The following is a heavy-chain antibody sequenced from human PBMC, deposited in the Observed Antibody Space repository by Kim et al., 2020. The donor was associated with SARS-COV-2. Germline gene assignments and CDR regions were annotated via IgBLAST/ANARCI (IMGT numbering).Heavy chain of an antibody. Sequence: GGSLRLSCAASGFTFSNFAMSWVRQAPGKGLEWVSAIVGSRGNTYYADSVKGRFTLSRDNSKNTLYLQMNSLRVEDTAIYYCAKGCSSASCYSFDYWGQGALVTVSS. CDR2: IVGSRGNT. J-gene: IGHJ4*02. CDR3: AKGCSSASCYSFDY. CDR1: GFTFSNFA. V-gene: IGHV3-23*01. D-gene: IGHD3-10*01.